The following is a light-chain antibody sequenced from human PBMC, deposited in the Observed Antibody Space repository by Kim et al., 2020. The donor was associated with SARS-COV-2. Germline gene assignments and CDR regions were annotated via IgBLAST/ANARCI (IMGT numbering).Light chain of an antibody. Sequence: QSVTITCTGTSSDGGGFNYVSWYQQHPGKAPKFIIYDVDKGPSGVPDRFSGSKSGNTASLTISGLQAEDEADYYCCSYAGSYTFVVFGGGTQLTVL. CDR1: SSDGGGFNY. CDR2: DVD. J-gene: IGLJ2*01. CDR3: CSYAGSYTFVV. V-gene: IGLV2-11*01.